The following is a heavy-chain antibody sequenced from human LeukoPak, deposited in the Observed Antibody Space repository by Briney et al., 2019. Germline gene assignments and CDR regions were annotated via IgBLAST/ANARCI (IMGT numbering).Heavy chain of an antibody. J-gene: IGHJ3*02. CDR3: ARGVIVVVPAAILDAFDI. CDR1: GYTFTSYG. D-gene: IGHD2-2*01. V-gene: IGHV1-18*01. CDR2: ISAYNGNT. Sequence: ASVKVSCKASGYTFTSYGISWVRQAPGQGLEWMGWISAYNGNTNYAQKLQGRVTMTTDTSTSTAYMELRSLRSDDTAVYYCARGVIVVVPAAILDAFDIWGQGTMVTVSS.